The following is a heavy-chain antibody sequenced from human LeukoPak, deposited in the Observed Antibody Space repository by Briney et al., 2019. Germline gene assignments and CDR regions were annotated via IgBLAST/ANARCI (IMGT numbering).Heavy chain of an antibody. V-gene: IGHV3-7*03. CDR1: GFTFSSFW. J-gene: IGHJ4*02. Sequence: GVSLRLSCAASGFTFSSFWMNWVRHTPGKGLEWVANIEGDGSEKNYMDSVKSRFTISRDNATKSLHLQMNSLRAEDTGVYYCAGGSGWLIDYWGQGTLVTVSS. D-gene: IGHD6-19*01. CDR3: AGGSGWLIDY. CDR2: IEGDGSEK.